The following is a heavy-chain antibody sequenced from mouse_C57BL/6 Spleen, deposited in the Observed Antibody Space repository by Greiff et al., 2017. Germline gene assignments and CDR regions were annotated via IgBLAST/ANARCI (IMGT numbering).Heavy chain of an antibody. CDR2: IDPANGDT. J-gene: IGHJ3*01. D-gene: IGHD1-1*01. V-gene: IGHV14-4*01. Sequence: EVQLQQSGAELVRPGASVKLSCTASGFNITDDYMHWVKQRPEQGLEWIGWIDPANGDTEYAPKFQGKATITADTSSNTAYLQLSSLTSEDTAVYYCNYRFAYWGQGTMVTVSA. CDR3: NYRFAY. CDR1: GFNITDDY.